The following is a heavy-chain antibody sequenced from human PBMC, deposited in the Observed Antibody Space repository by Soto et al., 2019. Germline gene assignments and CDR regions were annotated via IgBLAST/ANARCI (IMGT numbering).Heavy chain of an antibody. V-gene: IGHV4-4*07. D-gene: IGHD6-19*01. Sequence: SETLSLTCTVSGGSISTYYWSWIRQPAGKGLEWIGRIYTSGSTNFNPSLRGRVTMSLITSKNQFSLKLTSVTAADTAVYYCARDVYSSGFHPWAQGTLVTVS. CDR2: IYTSGST. CDR3: ARDVYSSGFHP. J-gene: IGHJ5*02. CDR1: GGSISTYY.